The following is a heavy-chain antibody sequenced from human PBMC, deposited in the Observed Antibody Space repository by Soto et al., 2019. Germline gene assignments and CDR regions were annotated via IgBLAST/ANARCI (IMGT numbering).Heavy chain of an antibody. D-gene: IGHD5-18*01. Sequence: QVQLVQSGAEVKKPGSSVKVSCKASGGTFSSYAISWVRQAPGQGLEWMGGIIPIFGTANYAQKFQGRVTITADESTSTAYMELSIMRSEDTAVYYCETQGLPNYYYYGMDVWGQGTTVTVSS. CDR2: IIPIFGTA. J-gene: IGHJ6*02. CDR3: ETQGLPNYYYYGMDV. V-gene: IGHV1-69*12. CDR1: GGTFSSYA.